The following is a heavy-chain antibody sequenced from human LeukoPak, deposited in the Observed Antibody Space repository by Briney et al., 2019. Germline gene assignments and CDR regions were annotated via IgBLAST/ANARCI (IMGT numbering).Heavy chain of an antibody. CDR2: ISWNGGSI. D-gene: IGHD5-12*01. CDR3: AKAGGGYDYGYSDY. J-gene: IGHJ4*02. V-gene: IGHV3-9*01. CDR1: GFTFNDYA. Sequence: GGSLRLSCAASGFTFNDYAMHWVRQAPGKGLERVAGISWNGGSIGYADSVKGRFAISRDNAKNSLYLQMNSLRAEDTALYYCAKAGGGYDYGYSDYWGQGTLVTVSS.